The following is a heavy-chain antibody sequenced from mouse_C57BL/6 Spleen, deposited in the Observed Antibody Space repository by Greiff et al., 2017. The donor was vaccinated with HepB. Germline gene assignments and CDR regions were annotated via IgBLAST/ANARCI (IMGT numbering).Heavy chain of an antibody. Sequence: LQESGAELVRPGASVTLSCKASGYTFTDYEMHWVKQTPVHGLEWIGAIDPETGGTAYNQKFKGKAILTADKSSSTAYMELRSLTSEDSAVYYCTRYYYGSSYSYWGQGTTLTVSS. CDR1: GYTFTDYE. J-gene: IGHJ2*01. CDR3: TRYYYGSSYSY. V-gene: IGHV1-15*01. D-gene: IGHD1-1*01. CDR2: IDPETGGT.